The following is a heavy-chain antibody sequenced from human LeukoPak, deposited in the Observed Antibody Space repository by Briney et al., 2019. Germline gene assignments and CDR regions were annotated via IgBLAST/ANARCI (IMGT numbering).Heavy chain of an antibody. CDR1: GDSISSYQ. CDR2: IYYSGST. CDR3: ARRFDS. Sequence: PSETLSLTCTVSGDSISSYQGNWVRQPPGKGLEWIGYIYYSGSTNYNPSLKSRVTISVDTSKNQFSLTLTSVTAADTAIYYCARRFDSWGQGALVTVSS. J-gene: IGHJ4*02. V-gene: IGHV4-59*08.